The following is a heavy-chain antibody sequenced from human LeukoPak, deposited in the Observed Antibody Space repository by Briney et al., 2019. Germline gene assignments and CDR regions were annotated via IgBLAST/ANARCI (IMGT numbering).Heavy chain of an antibody. CDR1: GFTFDDYA. J-gene: IGHJ4*02. D-gene: IGHD5-12*01. CDR2: ISWNSGSI. V-gene: IGHV3-9*01. Sequence: SLRLSCAASGFTFDDYAMHWVRQAPGKGLEWVSGISWNSGSIGYADSVKGRFTISRDNAKNSLYLQMNNLRAEDTAVYYCARDRIHSGYDSSFDYWGQGTLVTVSS. CDR3: ARDRIHSGYDSSFDY.